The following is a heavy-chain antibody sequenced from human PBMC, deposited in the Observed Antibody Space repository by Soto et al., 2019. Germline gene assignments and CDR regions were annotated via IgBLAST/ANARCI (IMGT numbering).Heavy chain of an antibody. D-gene: IGHD6-13*01. CDR3: ARDRDNSNWPNFDS. J-gene: IGHJ4*02. V-gene: IGHV1-69*02. CDR1: GGTFSIYT. CDR2: VIPFLYIT. Sequence: QVQLVQSGSEVKKPGSSVRVSCKASGGTFSIYTISWVRQAPGQGLEWMGRVIPFLYITSYSQRFQGRVTINADKSTTTAYMELSRLRSEDTAVYYCARDRDNSNWPNFDSWGQGTLGTVSS.